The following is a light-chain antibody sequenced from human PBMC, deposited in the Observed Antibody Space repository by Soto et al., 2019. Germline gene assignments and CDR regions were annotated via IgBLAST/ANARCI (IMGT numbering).Light chain of an antibody. Sequence: DIQMTQSPTSLSASVGDRVTITCRASQGIRNLVAWYQQKPGKAPKLLIYAASTLQSGVPSRFSCSGSGTDFTLTINSLQPEDVATYSCQKYSSVPVFGPGTKVEIK. J-gene: IGKJ3*01. CDR2: AAS. CDR1: QGIRNL. V-gene: IGKV1-27*01. CDR3: QKYSSVPV.